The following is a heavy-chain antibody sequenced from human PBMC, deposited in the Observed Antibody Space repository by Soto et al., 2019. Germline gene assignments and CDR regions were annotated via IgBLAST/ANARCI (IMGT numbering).Heavy chain of an antibody. Sequence: SETLSLTCTVSGGSISSGGYYWSWIRQHPGKGLEWIGYIYYSGSTYYNPSLKSRVTISVDTSKNQFSLKLSSVTAADTAVYYCARGDWNYSFDYWGQGTLVTVSS. J-gene: IGHJ4*02. CDR3: ARGDWNYSFDY. CDR2: IYYSGST. CDR1: GGSISSGGYY. V-gene: IGHV4-31*03. D-gene: IGHD1-7*01.